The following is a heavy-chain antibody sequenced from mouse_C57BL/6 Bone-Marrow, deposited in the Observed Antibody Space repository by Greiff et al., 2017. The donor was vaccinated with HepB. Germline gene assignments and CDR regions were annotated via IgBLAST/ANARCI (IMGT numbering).Heavy chain of an antibody. CDR2: IYPGDGDT. J-gene: IGHJ2*01. Sequence: QVQLQQSGPELVKPGASVKISCKASGYAFSSSWMNWVKQRPGKGLEWIGRIYPGDGDTNYNGKFKGKATLTADKSSSTAYMQLSSLTSEDSAVYFCAISHYYFDYWGQGTTLTVSS. CDR1: GYAFSSSW. CDR3: AISHYYFDY. D-gene: IGHD6-1*01. V-gene: IGHV1-82*01.